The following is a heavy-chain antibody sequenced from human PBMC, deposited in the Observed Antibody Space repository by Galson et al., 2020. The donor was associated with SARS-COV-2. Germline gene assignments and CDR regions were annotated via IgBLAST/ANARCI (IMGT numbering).Heavy chain of an antibody. J-gene: IGHJ4*02. Sequence: SQTPSLTRTVSRYSISTGYHSGWIRHPPGKGLEYIGSIYHSGNTSYNPSLASRVTISVDTSKNQCSLKLSSVTAAGPAVYYCARGNEFRPYSAFANWGQGTLVTVSS. CDR2: IYHSGNT. CDR3: ARGNEFRPYSAFAN. V-gene: IGHV4-38-2*02. D-gene: IGHD1-26*01. CDR1: RYSISTGYH.